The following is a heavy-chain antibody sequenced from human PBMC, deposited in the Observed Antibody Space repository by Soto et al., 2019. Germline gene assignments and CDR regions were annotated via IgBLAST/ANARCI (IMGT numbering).Heavy chain of an antibody. D-gene: IGHD1-1*01. J-gene: IGHJ6*02. V-gene: IGHV1-3*01. CDR1: GYTFTSYA. CDR2: INAGNGNT. Sequence: QVQLVQSGAEVKKPGASVKVSCKASGYTFTSYAMHWVRQAPGQRLEWMGWINAGNGNTKYSQKFQGRVTITRDTSASTAYMELSSLRSEDTAVYYCARELEPTTYCYYGMDVWGQGTTVTVSS. CDR3: ARELEPTTYCYYGMDV.